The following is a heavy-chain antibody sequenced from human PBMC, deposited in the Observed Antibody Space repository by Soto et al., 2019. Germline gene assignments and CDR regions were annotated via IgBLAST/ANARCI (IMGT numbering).Heavy chain of an antibody. CDR1: GGSISSSSYY. D-gene: IGHD6-13*01. V-gene: IGHV4-39*01. CDR2: IYYSGST. CDR3: ARPQGSSWYYFDY. Sequence: SETLSLTCTVSGGSISSSSYYWGWIRQPPGKGLEWIGSIYYSGSTYYNPSLKSRVTISVDTSKNQFSLKLSSVTAADTAVYYCARPQGSSWYYFDYWGQGTLVTVSS. J-gene: IGHJ4*02.